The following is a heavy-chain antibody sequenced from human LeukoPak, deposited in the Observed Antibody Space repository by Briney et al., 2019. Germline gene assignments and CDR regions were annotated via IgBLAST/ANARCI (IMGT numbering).Heavy chain of an antibody. V-gene: IGHV3-23*01. CDR2: ISGSGGST. CDR3: AKDQTRNYYGSGSYDY. CDR1: GLTFSSYA. Sequence: GGSLRLSCAASGLTFSSYAMSWVRQAPGKGLEWVSAISGSGGSTYYADSVKGRFTISRDNSKNTLYLQMNSLRAEDTAVYYCAKDQTRNYYGSGSYDYWGQGTLVTVSS. J-gene: IGHJ4*02. D-gene: IGHD3-10*01.